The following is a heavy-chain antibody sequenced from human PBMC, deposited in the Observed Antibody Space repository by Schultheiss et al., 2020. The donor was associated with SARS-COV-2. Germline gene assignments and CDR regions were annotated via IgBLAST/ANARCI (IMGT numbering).Heavy chain of an antibody. J-gene: IGHJ4*02. CDR3: ARGVGDY. V-gene: IGHV3-21*01. D-gene: IGHD5/OR15-5a*01. CDR1: GFTFTNYN. CDR2: ISSSSSYI. Sequence: GGSLRLSCAASGFTFTNYNMSWVRQAPGRGLEWVSSISSSSSYIYYADSVKGRFTISRDNAKNSLYLQMNSLRDEDTAVYYCARGVGDYWGQGALVTVSS.